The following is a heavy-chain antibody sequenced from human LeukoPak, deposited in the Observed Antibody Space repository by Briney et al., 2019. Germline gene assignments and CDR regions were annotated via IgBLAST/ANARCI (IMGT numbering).Heavy chain of an antibody. D-gene: IGHD5-18*01. Sequence: PSETLSLTCAVYGGSFSGYYWSWIRQPPGKGLEWIGEINHSGSTNYNPSLKSRVTISVDTSKNQFSLKLSSVTAADTAVYYCARGSSQLWYLDYGFGDGGQGTLVTVSS. CDR3: ARGSSQLWYLDYGFGD. V-gene: IGHV4-34*01. CDR1: GGSFSGYY. CDR2: INHSGST. J-gene: IGHJ4*02.